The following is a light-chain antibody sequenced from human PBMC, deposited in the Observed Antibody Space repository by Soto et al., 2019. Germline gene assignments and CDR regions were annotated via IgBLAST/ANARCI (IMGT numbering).Light chain of an antibody. V-gene: IGKV1-39*01. CDR1: QSISSY. J-gene: IGKJ5*01. CDR3: QHINSYSL. Sequence: DIHMTQSPSSLSASVGDIVTFTFRASQSISSYLNWYQQKPGKAPKLLIYAASSLQSGVPSRFSGSGSGTDFTLTISSLQTEDFATYYCQHINSYSLFGQGTRLEI. CDR2: AAS.